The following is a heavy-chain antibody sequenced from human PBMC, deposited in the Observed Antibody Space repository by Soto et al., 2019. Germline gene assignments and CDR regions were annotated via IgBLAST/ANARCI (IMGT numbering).Heavy chain of an antibody. D-gene: IGHD6-13*01. CDR3: AREAGTYSSSQIYY. J-gene: IGHJ4*02. CDR1: GFTFSSYG. Sequence: QVQLVESGGGVVQPWRSMRLSCAASGFTFSSYGMHWVRQAPGKGLEWVAVIWYDGSNKYYADSVKGRFTISRANSKNTLYLQMNSLRDEDTAVYYCAREAGTYSSSQIYYWGQVTLVTVSS. V-gene: IGHV3-33*01. CDR2: IWYDGSNK.